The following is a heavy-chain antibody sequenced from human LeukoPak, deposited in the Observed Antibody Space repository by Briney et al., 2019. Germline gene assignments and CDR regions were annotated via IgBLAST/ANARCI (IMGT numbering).Heavy chain of an antibody. V-gene: IGHV5-51*01. Sequence: GESLKISCKGSEYSFTSYWIAWVRQMPGKGLERMGIIYPGDSDTKYSPSFQGQVTISADKSISTVYLQWSSLKAWDTAMYYCARGSLLDYYYGMDVWGQGTTVTVSS. CDR3: ARGSLLDYYYGMDV. CDR1: EYSFTSYW. D-gene: IGHD3-3*01. CDR2: IYPGDSDT. J-gene: IGHJ6*02.